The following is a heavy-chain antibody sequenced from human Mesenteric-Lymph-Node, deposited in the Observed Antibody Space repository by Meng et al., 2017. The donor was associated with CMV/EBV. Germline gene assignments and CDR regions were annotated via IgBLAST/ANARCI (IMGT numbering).Heavy chain of an antibody. CDR2: IFYTGGT. V-gene: IGHV4-39*07. CDR3: ARQYGRSLFDY. Sequence: SETLSLTCTVSGGSISSNIYYWGWIRQPPGKGLEWIGSIFYTGGTYYNPSLTSRVTISVDTSKSHLSLELSSVTAADTAMYYCARQYGRSLFDYWGQGTLVTVFS. D-gene: IGHD2/OR15-2a*01. J-gene: IGHJ4*02. CDR1: GGSISSNIYY.